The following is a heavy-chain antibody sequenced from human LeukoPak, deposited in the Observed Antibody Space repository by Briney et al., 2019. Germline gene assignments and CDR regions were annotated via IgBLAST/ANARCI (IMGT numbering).Heavy chain of an antibody. CDR2: IYTSGST. Sequence: SETLSLTCTVSGGSISSYYWSWIRQPPGKGLEWIGYIYTSGSTNYNPSLKSRVTISVDTSKNQFSLKLSSVTAADTAVYYCARLKLHSWFDPWGQGTLVTVSS. J-gene: IGHJ5*02. CDR1: GGSISSYY. CDR3: ARLKLHSWFDP. V-gene: IGHV4-4*09. D-gene: IGHD1-26*01.